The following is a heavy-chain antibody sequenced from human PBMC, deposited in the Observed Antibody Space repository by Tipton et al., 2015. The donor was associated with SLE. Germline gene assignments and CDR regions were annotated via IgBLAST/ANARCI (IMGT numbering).Heavy chain of an antibody. Sequence: SLRLSCVASGFNFSTYEMNWVRQAPGKGLEWVSSISSSSGYIYYADSVKGRFTISRDNAKNSLYLQMNSLRAEDTAVYYCARRIGYCSGGSCYSFWYFDLWGRGTLVTVSS. V-gene: IGHV3-21*01. CDR2: ISSSSGYI. D-gene: IGHD2-15*01. CDR1: GFNFSTYE. CDR3: ARRIGYCSGGSCYSFWYFDL. J-gene: IGHJ2*01.